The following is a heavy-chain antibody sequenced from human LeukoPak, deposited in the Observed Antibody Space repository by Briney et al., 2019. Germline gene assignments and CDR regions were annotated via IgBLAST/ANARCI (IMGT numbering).Heavy chain of an antibody. V-gene: IGHV3-7*03. CDR1: GFTFSSYW. J-gene: IGHJ4*02. CDR2: IKQDGSEK. Sequence: GGSLRLSCAASGFTFSSYWMSWVRQAPGKGLEWVANIKQDGSEKYYVDSVKGRFTISRDNAKNSLYLQMNSLRAEDTAVYYCAKDPSDIVVVPAAIVDYWGQGTLVTVSS. CDR3: AKDPSDIVVVPAAIVDY. D-gene: IGHD2-2*02.